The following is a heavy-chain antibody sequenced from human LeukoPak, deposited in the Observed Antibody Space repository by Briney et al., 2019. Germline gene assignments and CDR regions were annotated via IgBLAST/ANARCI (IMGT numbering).Heavy chain of an antibody. Sequence: SETLSLTCAVYGGSFSGYYWSWIRQPPGKGLEWIGEINHSGSTNYNPSLKGRVTISVDTSKNQFSLKLSSVTAADTAVYYCARPGKIAVALFVPAGRGRAFDIWGQGTMVTVSS. CDR1: GGSFSGYY. CDR3: ARPGKIAVALFVPAGRGRAFDI. D-gene: IGHD6-19*01. J-gene: IGHJ3*02. CDR2: INHSGST. V-gene: IGHV4-34*01.